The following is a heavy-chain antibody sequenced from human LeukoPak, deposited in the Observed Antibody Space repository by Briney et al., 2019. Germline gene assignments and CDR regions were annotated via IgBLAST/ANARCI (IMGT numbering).Heavy chain of an antibody. CDR1: GGSISNYF. D-gene: IGHD2-15*01. J-gene: IGHJ6*03. CDR3: ARFPGSAEYRHYYYMDV. Sequence: SETLSLTCTVSGGSISNYFWSWIRQPPGKGLECIGFFYYSDITYYNPSLKSRVTISLDTSKNQFSLKLSSVTAADTAVYYCARFPGSAEYRHYYYMDVWGKGTTVTVSS. CDR2: FYYSDIT. V-gene: IGHV4-59*01.